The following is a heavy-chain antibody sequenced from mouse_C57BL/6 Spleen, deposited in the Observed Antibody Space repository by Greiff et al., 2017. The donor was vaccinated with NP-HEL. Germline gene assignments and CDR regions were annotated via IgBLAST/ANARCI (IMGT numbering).Heavy chain of an antibody. CDR3: ARYYSNWGHAMDY. Sequence: QVQLQQSGPELVKPGASVKISCKASGYAFSSSWMNWVKQRPGKGLEWIGRIYPGDGDTNYNGKFKGKATLTADKSSSTAYMQLSSLTSEDSAFYFCARYYSNWGHAMDYWGQGTSVTVSS. D-gene: IGHD2-5*01. J-gene: IGHJ4*01. CDR1: GYAFSSSW. CDR2: IYPGDGDT. V-gene: IGHV1-82*01.